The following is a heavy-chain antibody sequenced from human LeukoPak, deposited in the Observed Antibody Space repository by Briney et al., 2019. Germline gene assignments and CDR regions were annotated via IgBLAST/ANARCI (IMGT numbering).Heavy chain of an antibody. CDR2: IISDGSST. V-gene: IGHV3-74*01. D-gene: IGHD3-16*01. CDR3: ARSRGSDY. J-gene: IGHJ4*02. Sequence: GGSLRLSCAASGFTFNSYWMHWVRQAPGKGLVWVSRIISDGSSTSYADSVKGRFTISRDNAKNTLYLKMNSLRAEDTAVYYCARSRGSDYWGQGTLVTVSS. CDR1: GFTFNSYW.